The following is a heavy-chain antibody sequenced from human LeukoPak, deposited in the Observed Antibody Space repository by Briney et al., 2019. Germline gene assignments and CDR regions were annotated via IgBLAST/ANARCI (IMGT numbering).Heavy chain of an antibody. Sequence: APNVSRKDPGGTFTSYTISLGREGPGPGLEWVGRINPILGIANDAQKFQGRVTITAAKSTSKAYMKRSSLRSEDTAVYYCAIRYGSGSSYLDYWGQGTLVTVSS. CDR2: INPILGIA. CDR3: AIRYGSGSSYLDY. V-gene: IGHV1-69*02. J-gene: IGHJ4*02. D-gene: IGHD3-10*01. CDR1: GGTFTSYT.